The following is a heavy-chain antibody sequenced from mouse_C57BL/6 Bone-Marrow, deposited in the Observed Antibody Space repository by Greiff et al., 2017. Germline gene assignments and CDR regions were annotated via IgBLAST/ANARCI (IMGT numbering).Heavy chain of an antibody. CDR2: ISSGGSYT. CDR1: GFTFGSYG. CDR3: ARLDYYAMDY. V-gene: IGHV5-6*01. J-gene: IGHJ4*01. Sequence: EVQLVESGGDLVKPGVSLKLSCAASGFTFGSYGMSWVRQTPDKRLEWVATISSGGSYTYYPDSVKGRFTISRDNAKNTLYLQMSSLKSEDTAMYYCARLDYYAMDYWGQGTSVTVSS.